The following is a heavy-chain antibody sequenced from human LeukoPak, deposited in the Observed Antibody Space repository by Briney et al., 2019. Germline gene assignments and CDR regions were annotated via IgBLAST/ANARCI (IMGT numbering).Heavy chain of an antibody. CDR1: GFIFSNYA. CDR3: AKDRSGYSYGSPFGY. J-gene: IGHJ4*02. Sequence: PGGSQRLSCAASGFIFSNYAMTWVRQAPGKGLEWVSGISGGGDNTYYADSVKGRFTISRDNPKNRLYLQMNSLRAEDTAVYYCAKDRSGYSYGSPFGYWGQGTLVTVSS. D-gene: IGHD5-18*01. V-gene: IGHV3-23*01. CDR2: ISGGGDNT.